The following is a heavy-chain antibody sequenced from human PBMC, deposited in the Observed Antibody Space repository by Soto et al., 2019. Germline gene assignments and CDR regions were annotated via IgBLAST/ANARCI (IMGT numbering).Heavy chain of an antibody. Sequence: SETLSLTCTVSGDSNHSFYWAWIRQPPGKGLEWIGHISYTGTANYNPSLESRVTVSIDTSKNQFSLRLRSVTAADTAIYYCAALYNTSPFFDSWGQGTLVTVSS. J-gene: IGHJ4*02. CDR3: AALYNTSPFFDS. CDR2: ISYTGTA. CDR1: GDSNHSFY. V-gene: IGHV4-59*01. D-gene: IGHD1-20*01.